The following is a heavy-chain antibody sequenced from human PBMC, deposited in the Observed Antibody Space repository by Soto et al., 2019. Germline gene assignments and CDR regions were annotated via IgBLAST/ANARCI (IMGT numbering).Heavy chain of an antibody. V-gene: IGHV3-30*14. D-gene: IGHD6-13*01. CDR1: GFTLSDAW. Sequence: PGGSLRLSCAASGFTLSDAWMSWVRQAPGKGLEWVAVISSDGATKYVADSLKGRFTISRDNFESTMSLQMNNLRPEDTTLYYCARSSVHIAAAGRLDLWYPETLLTISS. J-gene: IGHJ5*02. CDR2: ISSDGATK. CDR3: ARSSVHIAAAGRLDL.